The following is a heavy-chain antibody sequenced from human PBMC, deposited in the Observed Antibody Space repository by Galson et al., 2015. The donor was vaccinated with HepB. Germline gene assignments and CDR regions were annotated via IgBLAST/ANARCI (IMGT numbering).Heavy chain of an antibody. CDR2: INTGHGNT. J-gene: IGHJ4*02. Sequence: SVKVSCKASAYSFTQYGIHWMRQAPGQRPEWMGYINTGHGNTKYSPYFQGRITISRDTSASTASMELSSLRSEDTAVYYCARQGSTWYDYWGQGTLVTVSS. CDR3: ARQGSTWYDY. D-gene: IGHD6-13*01. CDR1: AYSFTQYG. V-gene: IGHV1-3*04.